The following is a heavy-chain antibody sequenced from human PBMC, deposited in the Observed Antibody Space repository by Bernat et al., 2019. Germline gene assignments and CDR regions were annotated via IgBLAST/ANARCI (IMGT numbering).Heavy chain of an antibody. D-gene: IGHD2-15*01. CDR1: GDSINSIHYY. CDR2: IYYSGST. J-gene: IGHJ1*01. CDR3: ARHAYSSSLYRCLHH. V-gene: IGHV4-39*01. Sequence: QLQLQESGPGLVKPSETLSLTCTVSGDSINSIHYYWGWIRQPPGMGLEWIGSIYYSGSTYNNPSLKSRVTISIDTSKNQFSLKLSSVTAADTAVYYCARHAYSSSLYRCLHHWGQGTLVTVSS.